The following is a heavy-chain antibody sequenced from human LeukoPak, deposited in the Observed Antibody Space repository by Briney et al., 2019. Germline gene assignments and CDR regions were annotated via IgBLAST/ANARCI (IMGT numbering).Heavy chain of an antibody. D-gene: IGHD3-22*01. CDR1: GGSISNYY. CDR3: ARGIDISGYYFDY. J-gene: IGHJ4*02. CDR2: IYTSGST. V-gene: IGHV4-4*07. Sequence: SETLSLTCTVSGGSISNYYWSWIRQPAGKGLEWIGRIYTSGSTNYNPSLKSRVTMSVDTSKIQFSLKLSSVTAADTAVYYCARGIDISGYYFDYWGQGTLVTVSS.